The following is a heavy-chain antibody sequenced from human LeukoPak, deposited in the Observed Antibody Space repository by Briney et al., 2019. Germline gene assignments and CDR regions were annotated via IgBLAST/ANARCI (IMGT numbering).Heavy chain of an antibody. CDR3: ARYTYYYGSGSSELDY. V-gene: IGHV4-30-4*02. CDR1: GGSISSGDYY. D-gene: IGHD3-10*01. Sequence: PSETLSLTCTVSGGSISSGDYYWSWIRQTPGKGLEWIGYIYYSGSTYYNPSLKSRVTISVDTSKNQFSLKLSSVTAADTAVYYCARYTYYYGSGSSELDYWGQGTLVTVSS. J-gene: IGHJ4*02. CDR2: IYYSGST.